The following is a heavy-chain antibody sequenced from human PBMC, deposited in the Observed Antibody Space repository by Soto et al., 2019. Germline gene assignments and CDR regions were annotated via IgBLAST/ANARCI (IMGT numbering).Heavy chain of an antibody. CDR3: AKDRSSSWSSFDY. D-gene: IGHD6-13*01. V-gene: IGHV3-30*18. Sequence: QVQLVESGGGVVQPGRSLRLSCAASGFTFTSYGMHWVRQAPGKGLEWVAVISYDGSNKYYADSVKGRFTISRDNSKNTLYLQMNSLRAEDTAVYYCAKDRSSSWSSFDYWSQGTLVTVSS. CDR1: GFTFTSYG. J-gene: IGHJ4*02. CDR2: ISYDGSNK.